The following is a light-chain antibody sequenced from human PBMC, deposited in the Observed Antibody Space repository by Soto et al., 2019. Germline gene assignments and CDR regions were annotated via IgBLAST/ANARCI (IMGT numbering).Light chain of an antibody. V-gene: IGLV1-51*01. CDR1: SSNIGNNY. CDR3: GTWDSSLSAGGGVV. Sequence: QSVLTQPPSVSAASGQKVTISCSGSSSNIGNNYVSWYQQLPGTAPKLLIYDNNKRPSGIPDRFSGSKSGTSATLGITGLQTGDEADYYCGTWDSSLSAGGGVVFGGGTKLTVL. J-gene: IGLJ2*01. CDR2: DNN.